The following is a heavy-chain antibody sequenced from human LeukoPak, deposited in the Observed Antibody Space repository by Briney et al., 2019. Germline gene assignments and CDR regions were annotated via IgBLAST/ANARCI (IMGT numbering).Heavy chain of an antibody. Sequence: PSETLSLTCTVSGDSLSRSGYYWGWIRQTPGKGLEWIASIYYSGRVSYYNPSLKSRLTISVDTSKNQFSLKLTSVTAADTAVYYCSRLQYTYGSEFDHWGQGTLVTVSS. D-gene: IGHD5-18*01. J-gene: IGHJ4*02. CDR2: IYYSGRVS. V-gene: IGHV4-39*01. CDR3: SRLQYTYGSEFDH. CDR1: GDSLSRSGYY.